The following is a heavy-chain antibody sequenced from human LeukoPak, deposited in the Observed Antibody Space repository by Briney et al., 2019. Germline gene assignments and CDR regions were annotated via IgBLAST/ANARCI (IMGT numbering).Heavy chain of an antibody. V-gene: IGHV3-30*02. CDR2: LRDYGRTK. J-gene: IGHJ4*02. CDR3: ARVTQEDYYDSSGYYYHY. Sequence: PGGSLILSCAASGFTFRTYGMHSVPQAPATGLEWMPFLRDYGRTKSYADPVKGQFTISRDNAKKSLYLQMNSLRAEDTAVYYCARVTQEDYYDSSGYYYHYWGQGTLVTVSS. D-gene: IGHD3-22*01. CDR1: GFTFRTYG.